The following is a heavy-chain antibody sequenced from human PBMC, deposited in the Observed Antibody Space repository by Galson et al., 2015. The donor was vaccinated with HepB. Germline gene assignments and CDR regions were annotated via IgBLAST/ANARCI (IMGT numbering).Heavy chain of an antibody. Sequence: SVKVSCKASGGTFSSYTISWVRQAPGQGLEWMGRIIPILGIANYAQKFQGRVTITADKSTSTAYMELSSLRSEDTAVYYCARDLRTNSGSYSVWFDPWGQGTLVTVSS. CDR3: ARDLRTNSGSYSVWFDP. J-gene: IGHJ5*02. V-gene: IGHV1-69*04. CDR2: IIPILGIA. CDR1: GGTFSSYT. D-gene: IGHD1-26*01.